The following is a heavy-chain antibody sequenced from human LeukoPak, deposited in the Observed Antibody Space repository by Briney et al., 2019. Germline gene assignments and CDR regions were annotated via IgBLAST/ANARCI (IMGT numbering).Heavy chain of an antibody. J-gene: IGHJ3*02. CDR1: GGTFSSYA. CDR2: IIPIFGTA. D-gene: IGHD1-26*01. V-gene: IGHV1-69*13. CDR3: ARLKLNSGSYYGDAFDI. Sequence: ASVKVSCKASGGTFSSYAISWVRQAPGQGLEWMGGIIPIFGTANYAQKIQGRVTITADESTSTAYMELSSLRSEDTAVYYCARLKLNSGSYYGDAFDIWGQGTMVTVSS.